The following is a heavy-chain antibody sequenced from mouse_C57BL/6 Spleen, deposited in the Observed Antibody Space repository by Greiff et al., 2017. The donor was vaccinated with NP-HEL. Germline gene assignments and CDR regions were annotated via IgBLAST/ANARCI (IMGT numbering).Heavy chain of an antibody. CDR3: ARYLRYFDY. J-gene: IGHJ2*01. Sequence: EVKLMESGGGLVQPGGSLSLSCAASGFTFTDYYMSWVRQPPGKALEWLGFIRNKANGYTTEYSASVKGRFTISRDNSQSILYLQMNALRAEDSATYYCARYLRYFDYWGQGTTLTVSS. CDR1: GFTFTDYY. CDR2: IRNKANGYTT. V-gene: IGHV7-3*01.